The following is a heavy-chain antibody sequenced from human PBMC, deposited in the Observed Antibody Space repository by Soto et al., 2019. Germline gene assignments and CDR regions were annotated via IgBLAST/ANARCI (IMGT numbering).Heavy chain of an antibody. Sequence: SETLSLTCDVYGGSFTGYFWNWIRQSPGKGLEWIGKVNHNGRNNYNPSLKSRVTISLDMSKNQISLKLTSVTAADTAVYYCVRGGSSDWQVAFDFWGQGTMVTVSS. CDR3: VRGGSSDWQVAFDF. D-gene: IGHD6-19*01. CDR2: VNHNGRN. V-gene: IGHV4-34*01. CDR1: GGSFTGYF. J-gene: IGHJ3*01.